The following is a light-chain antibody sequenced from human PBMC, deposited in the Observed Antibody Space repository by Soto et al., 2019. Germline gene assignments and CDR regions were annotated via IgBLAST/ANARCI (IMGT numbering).Light chain of an antibody. V-gene: IGKV3-20*01. CDR3: QQYGSSPYT. CDR2: AAS. J-gene: IGKJ2*01. CDR1: KGLRANF. Sequence: EIVLTQSPGTRLFSPGKEPPSSAGAIKGLRANFVAWYQQKPGQPPRLFIYAASGRAAGIPDRFSGSGSGTDFTLTISRLEPEDFAVYYCQQYGSSPYTFAQGTKLEI.